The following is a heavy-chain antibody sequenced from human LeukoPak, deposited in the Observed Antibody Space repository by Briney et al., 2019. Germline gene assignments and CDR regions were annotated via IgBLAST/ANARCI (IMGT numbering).Heavy chain of an antibody. D-gene: IGHD2-2*01. Sequence: GASVKVSCKASGGTFSSYAISWVRQAPGQGLEWMGGIIPIFGTASYAQKFQGRVTITADESTSTAYMELSSLRSEDTAVYYCARDRVGYCSSTSCSIFGYWGQGTLVTVSS. CDR1: GGTFSSYA. CDR3: ARDRVGYCSSTSCSIFGY. CDR2: IIPIFGTA. J-gene: IGHJ4*02. V-gene: IGHV1-69*13.